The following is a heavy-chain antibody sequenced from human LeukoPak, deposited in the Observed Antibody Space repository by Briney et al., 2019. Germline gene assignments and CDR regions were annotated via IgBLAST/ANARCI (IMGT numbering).Heavy chain of an antibody. CDR3: ARDLSFYDSGSYFFDY. CDR1: GDTFTGYY. D-gene: IGHD3-10*01. Sequence: ASVKVSCKASGDTFTGYYIHWVRQAPGQGLEWMGWINPKSGGTNYAQKFQGRVTMTRDTSINTAYMELSRLTSDDTAVHYCARDLSFYDSGSYFFDYWGQGTLVTVSS. V-gene: IGHV1-2*02. J-gene: IGHJ4*02. CDR2: INPKSGGT.